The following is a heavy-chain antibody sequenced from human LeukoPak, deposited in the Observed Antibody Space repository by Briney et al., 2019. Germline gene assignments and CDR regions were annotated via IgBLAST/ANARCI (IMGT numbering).Heavy chain of an antibody. CDR1: GYSFTTYW. J-gene: IGHJ3*02. V-gene: IGHV5-51*01. CDR3: ALGAVRGLHAFDI. D-gene: IGHD3-10*01. CDR2: IYPGDSDT. Sequence: GESLKISCKGSGYSFTTYWIGWVRQMPGRGLEWMGIIYPGDSDTRHSPPFQGQVTISADKSVTTAYLQWSSLKASDTAMYYCALGAVRGLHAFDIWGQGTMVTVSS.